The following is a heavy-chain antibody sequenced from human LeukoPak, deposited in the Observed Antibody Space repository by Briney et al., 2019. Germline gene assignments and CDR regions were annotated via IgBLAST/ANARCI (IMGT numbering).Heavy chain of an antibody. J-gene: IGHJ4*02. CDR1: GFTFSSSW. V-gene: IGHV3-7*01. CDR3: ARVVPPLYYFDY. D-gene: IGHD3-10*01. Sequence: PGGSLRLSCAASGFTFSSSWMSWVRQAPGKGLEWVANIKQDGSEKYYVDSVKGRFTISRDNAKNSLYLQRNSLRAEDTAVYYCARVVPPLYYFDYWGQGTLVTVSS. CDR2: IKQDGSEK.